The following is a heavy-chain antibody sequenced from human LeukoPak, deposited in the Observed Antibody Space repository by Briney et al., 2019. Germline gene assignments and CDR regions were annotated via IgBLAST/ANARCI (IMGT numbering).Heavy chain of an antibody. CDR2: ISYDGSNK. D-gene: IGHD5-12*01. CDR3: WKQVPTSSFYYYYGMDV. J-gene: IGHJ6*02. V-gene: IGHV3-30-3*01. CDR1: GFTFSSYA. Sequence: GGSLRLSCAASGFTFSSYAMHWVRQAPGKGLEWVAVISYDGSNKYYADSVKGRFTISRDNSKNTLYLQMNSLREEDTSVYYCWKQVPTSSFYYYYGMDVWGQGTTVTVSS.